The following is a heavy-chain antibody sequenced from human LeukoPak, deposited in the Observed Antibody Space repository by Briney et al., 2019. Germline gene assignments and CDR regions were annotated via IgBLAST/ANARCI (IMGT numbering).Heavy chain of an antibody. CDR3: ARNTYCGGDCYWFDY. CDR1: GFTFSSYS. Sequence: GGSLRLSCAASGFTFSSYSMNWVRQAPGKGLEWVAVISYDGSNKYYADSVKGRFTISRDNSKNTLYLQMNSLRAEDTAVYYCARNTYCGGDCYWFDYWGQGTLVTVSS. CDR2: ISYDGSNK. V-gene: IGHV3-30*03. D-gene: IGHD2-21*02. J-gene: IGHJ4*02.